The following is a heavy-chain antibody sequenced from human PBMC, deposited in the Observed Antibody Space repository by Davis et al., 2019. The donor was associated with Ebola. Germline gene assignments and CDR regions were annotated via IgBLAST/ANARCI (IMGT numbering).Heavy chain of an antibody. CDR2: ISGSGGST. Sequence: PGGSLRLSCAASGFTFSSYAMSWVRQAPGKGLEWVSAISGSGGSTYYADSVKGRFTISRDNSKNTLYLQMNSLRAEDTAVYYCAKVKRKAAVVVAAVSFDYWGQGTLVTVSS. J-gene: IGHJ4*02. V-gene: IGHV3-23*01. CDR3: AKVKRKAAVVVAAVSFDY. D-gene: IGHD2-15*01. CDR1: GFTFSSYA.